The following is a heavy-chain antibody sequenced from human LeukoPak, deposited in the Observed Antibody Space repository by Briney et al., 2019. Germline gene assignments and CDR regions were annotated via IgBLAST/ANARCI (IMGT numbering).Heavy chain of an antibody. CDR2: ISHDGSNI. CDR1: GFTFSSYA. D-gene: IGHD2-15*01. CDR3: AKDPYRVVVATGNYLDP. V-gene: IGHV3-30*18. J-gene: IGHJ5*02. Sequence: GGSLRLSCAASGFTFSSYAMSWVRQAPGKGLEWVAVISHDGSNIHYGDSVKGRFTISRDNSKNTVYLQMNSLRAEDTAIYYCAKDPYRVVVATGNYLDPWGQGTLVTVSS.